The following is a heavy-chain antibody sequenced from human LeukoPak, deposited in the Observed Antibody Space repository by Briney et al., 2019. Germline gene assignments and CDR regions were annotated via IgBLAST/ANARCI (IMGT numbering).Heavy chain of an antibody. CDR3: ARELREHGAFDI. J-gene: IGHJ3*02. D-gene: IGHD1-26*01. CDR1: EFTFSSNA. Sequence: GGSLRLSCAASEFTFSSNAMHWVRQAPGKGLEWVTIISYDGSNKYYADSVKGRFTISRDNSKNTLYLQMNSLRAEDTAIYYCARELREHGAFDIWGQGTMVTVSS. CDR2: ISYDGSNK. V-gene: IGHV3-30*04.